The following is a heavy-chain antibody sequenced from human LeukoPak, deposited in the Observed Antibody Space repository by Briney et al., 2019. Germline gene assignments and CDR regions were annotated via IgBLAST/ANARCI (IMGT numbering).Heavy chain of an antibody. CDR3: ARGSGWYGELEYFQH. Sequence: PGGSLRLSCAASGFTFSSYSMNWVRQAPGKGLEWVSSISSSSSYIYYADSVKGRFTISRDNAKNSLYLQMNSLRAEDTAVYYCARGSGWYGELEYFQHWGQGTLVTVSS. V-gene: IGHV3-21*01. CDR1: GFTFSSYS. J-gene: IGHJ1*01. CDR2: ISSSSSYI. D-gene: IGHD6-19*01.